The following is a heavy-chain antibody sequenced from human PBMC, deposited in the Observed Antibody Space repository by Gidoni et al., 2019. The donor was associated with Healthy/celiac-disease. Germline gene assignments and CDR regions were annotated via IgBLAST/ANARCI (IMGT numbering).Heavy chain of an antibody. D-gene: IGHD3-3*01. CDR1: CVSFSHAS. J-gene: IGHJ5*02. Sequence: EVYLSVFGGGLVKLWGSLRLFCAASCVSFSHASMTWARRAAGKGLEWVGRIKSKADGGIADYAVPVKGRFTISRDDSESTLYLQMSSVKAEYTAVYYCTTDRPAPYVLRFLEWLPSFGPWGQGTLVTVSS. CDR3: TTDRPAPYVLRFLEWLPSFGP. V-gene: IGHV3-15*01. CDR2: IKSKADGGIA.